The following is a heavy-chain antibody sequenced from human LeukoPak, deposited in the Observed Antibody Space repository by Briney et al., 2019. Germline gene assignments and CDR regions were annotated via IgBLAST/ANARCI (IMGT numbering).Heavy chain of an antibody. J-gene: IGHJ4*02. D-gene: IGHD5-18*01. Sequence: PSETLSLTCAVYGGSFSGYYWSWIRQPPGKGLEWIGEINHSGSTNYNPSPKSRVTISVDTSKNQFSLKLSSVTAADTAVYYCARGVAGQHTAMVTHDYWGQGTLVTVSS. CDR1: GGSFSGYY. CDR2: INHSGST. V-gene: IGHV4-34*01. CDR3: ARGVAGQHTAMVTHDY.